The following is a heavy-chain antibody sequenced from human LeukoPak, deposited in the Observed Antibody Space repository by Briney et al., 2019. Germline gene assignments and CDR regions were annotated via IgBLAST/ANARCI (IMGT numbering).Heavy chain of an antibody. V-gene: IGHV3-30*02. CDR3: AKSSYGDYVH. CDR1: GFMFSKNA. CDR2: IRHDGTKK. J-gene: IGHJ4*02. Sequence: GGSLRLSCAASGFMFSKNAMHWVRQAPGKGLECVAFIRHDGTKKDYADSVKGRFTISRDNSNNTLTLQMNSLRADDTAVYYCAKSSYGDYVHWGQGTLVTVSS. D-gene: IGHD4-17*01.